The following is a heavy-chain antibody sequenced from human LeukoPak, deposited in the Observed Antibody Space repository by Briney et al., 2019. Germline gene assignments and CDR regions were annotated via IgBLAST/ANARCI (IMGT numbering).Heavy chain of an antibody. CDR2: ISGSGVNT. J-gene: IGHJ6*02. Sequence: GGSLRLSCAASGFTFDNYAKNWVRQAPGKGLEWVLGISGSGVNTYYADSVKGRFTISRDNSKNTLYLQLNSLRGEDTAIYYCARDTSFNYGAHAMDVWGQGTTVTVSS. CDR3: ARDTSFNYGAHAMDV. D-gene: IGHD4/OR15-4a*01. V-gene: IGHV3-23*01. CDR1: GFTFDNYA.